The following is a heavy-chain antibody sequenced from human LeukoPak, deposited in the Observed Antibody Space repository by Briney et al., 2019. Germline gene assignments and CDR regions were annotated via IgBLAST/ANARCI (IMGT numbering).Heavy chain of an antibody. CDR2: IYYSGST. J-gene: IGHJ6*02. CDR1: GGSISSYY. CDR3: ASSSVRYYYDSSGYPSYYYYGMDV. V-gene: IGHV4-59*08. D-gene: IGHD3-22*01. Sequence: SETLSLTCTVSGGSISSYYWSWIRQPPGKGLEWIGYIYYSGSTNYNPSLKSRVTISVDTSKNQFSLKLSSVTAADTAVYYCASSSVRYYYDSSGYPSYYYYGMDVWGQGTTVTVSS.